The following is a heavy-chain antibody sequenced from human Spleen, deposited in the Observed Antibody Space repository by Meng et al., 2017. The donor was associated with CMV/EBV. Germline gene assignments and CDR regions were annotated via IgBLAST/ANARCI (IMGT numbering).Heavy chain of an antibody. V-gene: IGHV4-39*07. CDR1: GDTMSRGTYR. J-gene: IGHJ5*02. CDR2: ICYNGNT. CDR3: ALTTVNWFDP. D-gene: IGHD4-17*01. Sequence: LSGTVSGDTMSRGTYRWAWMHRPRGKELEWVVSICYNGNTYCNPYLKGRVTISEDTSKNQFSLKVNSLTAADTAVYCCALTTVNWFDPWGHGTLVTVSS.